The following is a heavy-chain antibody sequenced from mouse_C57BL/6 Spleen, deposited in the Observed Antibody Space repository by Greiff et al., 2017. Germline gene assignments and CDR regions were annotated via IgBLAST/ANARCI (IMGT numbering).Heavy chain of an antibody. Sequence: VKLMESGAELMKPGASVKLSCKATGYTFTGYWIECVKQRPGHGLEWIGEILPGSGCTHYHGKFKGKATFTAYTSSHTAYMQLSSLTTEDSAIYYCARDGSRYSFWYFGVWGTDTTVTVSS. J-gene: IGHJ1*03. V-gene: IGHV1-9*01. CDR3: ARDGSRYSFWYFGV. CDR1: GYTFTGYW. D-gene: IGHD1-1*01. CDR2: ILPGSGCT.